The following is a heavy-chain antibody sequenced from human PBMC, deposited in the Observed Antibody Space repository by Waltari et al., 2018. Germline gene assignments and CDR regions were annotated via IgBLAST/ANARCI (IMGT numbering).Heavy chain of an antibody. CDR1: GFTVSSNY. CDR2: IYSGGST. J-gene: IGHJ4*02. CDR3: ARVGLRDPQDY. D-gene: IGHD1-26*01. Sequence: EVQLVESGGGLVRPGGSLRLSCAASGFTVSSNYMSWVRQAPGKGLEWVSVIYSGGSTYYADSGKGRFTISRDNSKNTLYLQMNSLRAEDTAVYYCARVGLRDPQDYWGQGTLVTVSS. V-gene: IGHV3-66*02.